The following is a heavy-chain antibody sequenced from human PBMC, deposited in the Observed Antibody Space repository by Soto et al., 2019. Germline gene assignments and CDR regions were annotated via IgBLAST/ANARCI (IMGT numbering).Heavy chain of an antibody. CDR1: GYTFTRYY. D-gene: IGHD2-15*01. Sequence: QVQLVQSGAEVKKPGASVKVSCKASGYTFTRYYMHWVRQAPGQGLEWMGVINPSAGTTAYAQKFQGRIPMTRDTSTSTVYMELSSLRSEDTAVYYCTRGIVDCSASSCPHNCFDPWGQGTLVTVSS. J-gene: IGHJ5*02. V-gene: IGHV1-46*03. CDR2: INPSAGTT. CDR3: TRGIVDCSASSCPHNCFDP.